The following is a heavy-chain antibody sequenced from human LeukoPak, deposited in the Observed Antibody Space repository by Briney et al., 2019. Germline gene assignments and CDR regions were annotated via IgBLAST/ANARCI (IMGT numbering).Heavy chain of an antibody. D-gene: IGHD3-10*01. J-gene: IGHJ5*02. V-gene: IGHV3-21*01. CDR2: ITHGGQI. CDR3: ARDDRYGSGTLGKRFDP. Sequence: GGSLRLSCEASGFTFSSYAMNWVRQVPGKGLEWVSSITHGGQIYYADSVKGRFTISRDNTKNSVYLQMDNLRDDDTAVYFCARDDRYGSGTLGKRFDPWGQGTLVSVSS. CDR1: GFTFSSYA.